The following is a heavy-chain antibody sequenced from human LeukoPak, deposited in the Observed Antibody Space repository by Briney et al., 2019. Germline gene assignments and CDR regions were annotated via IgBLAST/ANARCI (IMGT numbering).Heavy chain of an antibody. D-gene: IGHD3-3*01. V-gene: IGHV1-69*13. CDR1: GNTFRSYA. J-gene: IGHJ4*02. Sequence: GASVKVSCKASGNTFRSYAINWVRQAPGQGLEWMGGIIPIFGTANYAQKFQGRVTITADESTSTAYMELSSLRSEDTAVYYCARVEGGYSTSDYWGQGTLVTVSS. CDR2: IIPIFGTA. CDR3: ARVEGGYSTSDY.